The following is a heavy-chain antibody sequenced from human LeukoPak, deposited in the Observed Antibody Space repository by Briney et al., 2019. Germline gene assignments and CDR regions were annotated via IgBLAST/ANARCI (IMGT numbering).Heavy chain of an antibody. CDR1: GGTFSSYV. Sequence: PSVKVSCKASGGTFSSYVISWVRQAPGQGLEWMGGIIPIFATANYAQKFQGRVTITADESTSTAYLELSSLRSEDTAVYYCARVGVDLGYSYHYYLDVWGKGTTVTVSS. V-gene: IGHV1-69*13. D-gene: IGHD3-16*01. CDR2: IIPIFATA. J-gene: IGHJ6*03. CDR3: ARVGVDLGYSYHYYLDV.